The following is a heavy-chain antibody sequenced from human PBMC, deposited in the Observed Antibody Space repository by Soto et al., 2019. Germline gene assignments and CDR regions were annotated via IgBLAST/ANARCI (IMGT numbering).Heavy chain of an antibody. V-gene: IGHV4-59*01. CDR3: ARLVVVMNDWYFDL. D-gene: IGHD3-22*01. CDR1: GGSISSFY. J-gene: IGHJ2*01. CDR2: FYYSGGA. Sequence: QVQLQESGPGLVKSSETLSLTCSVSGGSISSFYWSWIRQPPGKGLEWIGYFYYSGGANYNPSLKSRVTISADTSKNQFSVSLNSVTAADTAVYFCARLVVVMNDWYFDLWGRGTRVTVAS.